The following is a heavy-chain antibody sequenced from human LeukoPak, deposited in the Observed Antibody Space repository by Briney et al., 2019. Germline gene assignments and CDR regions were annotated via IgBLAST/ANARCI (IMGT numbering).Heavy chain of an antibody. J-gene: IGHJ3*02. Sequence: SQTLSLTCTVSGGSISSGDYYWSWIRQPPGKGLEWIGYIYYSGSTYYNPSLKSRVTISVDTSKNQFSLKLSSVTAADTAVYYCARDPLASDWLREPHYAFDIWGQGTMVTVSS. CDR3: ARDPLASDWLREPHYAFDI. CDR2: IYYSGST. V-gene: IGHV4-31*03. CDR1: GGSISSGDYY. D-gene: IGHD3-9*01.